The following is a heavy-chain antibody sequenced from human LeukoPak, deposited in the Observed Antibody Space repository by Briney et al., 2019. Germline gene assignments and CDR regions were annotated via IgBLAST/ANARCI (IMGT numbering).Heavy chain of an antibody. Sequence: ASVKVSCKASGYTFTNYDINWVRQATGQGLEWMGWMNPNSGNTGYAQKFQGRVTMTRNTSISTAYMELSSLRSEDTAVYYCARGGRGRYYYGMDVWGQGTTVTVSS. CDR2: MNPNSGNT. CDR3: ARGGRGRYYYGMDV. CDR1: GYTFTNYD. J-gene: IGHJ6*02. V-gene: IGHV1-8*01.